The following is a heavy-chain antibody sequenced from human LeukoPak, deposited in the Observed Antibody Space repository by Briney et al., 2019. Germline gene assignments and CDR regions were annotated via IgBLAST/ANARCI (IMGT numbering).Heavy chain of an antibody. D-gene: IGHD6-19*01. Sequence: SQTLSLTCAISGDSVSSNSAAWNWIRQSPSRGLEWLGRTYYRSKWYHDYAVSVRSRIAINPDTSKNQVSLQLNSVTPEDTAVYYCTRVEDTSGWFDCWGQGTLVTVSS. V-gene: IGHV6-1*01. J-gene: IGHJ5*01. CDR2: TYYRSKWYH. CDR3: TRVEDTSGWFDC. CDR1: GDSVSSNSAA.